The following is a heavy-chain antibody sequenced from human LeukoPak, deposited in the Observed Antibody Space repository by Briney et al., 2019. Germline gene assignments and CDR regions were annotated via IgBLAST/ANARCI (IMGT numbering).Heavy chain of an antibody. CDR3: ARDTGSYYKSDYYYYYMDV. CDR2: IDHSGST. V-gene: IGHV4-34*01. CDR1: GGSFSGYY. J-gene: IGHJ6*03. D-gene: IGHD3-10*01. Sequence: SETLSLTCAVYGGSFSGYYWSWIREPPGRGLEWIGEIDHSGSTNYNPSLKSRVTISVDTSKNQFSLKLSSVTAADTAVYYCARDTGSYYKSDYYYYYMDVWGKGTTVTISS.